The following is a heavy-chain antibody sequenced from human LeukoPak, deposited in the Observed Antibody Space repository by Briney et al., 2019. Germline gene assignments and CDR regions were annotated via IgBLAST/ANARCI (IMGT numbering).Heavy chain of an antibody. CDR1: GGTFSSYA. CDR2: IIPIFGTA. D-gene: IGHD3-22*01. J-gene: IGHJ4*02. V-gene: IGHV1-69*13. CDR3: ARYQEGNSSGYYLGY. Sequence: GASVKLSCKASGGTFSSYAISWVRQAPGQGLEWMGGIIPIFGTANYAQKFQGRVTITADESTSTAYMELSSLRSEDTAVYYCARYQEGNSSGYYLGYWGQGTLVPVSS.